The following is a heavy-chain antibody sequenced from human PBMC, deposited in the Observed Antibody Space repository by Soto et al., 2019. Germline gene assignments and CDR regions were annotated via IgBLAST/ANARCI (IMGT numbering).Heavy chain of an antibody. Sequence: PSETLSLTCTVSGGSISSYYWSWIRQPPGKGLDYIGYIHYSGSTNYNPSLKSRVTISLDTSKNQFSLKLSSVTAADTAVYYCGRHGLGLDYWGQGTLVTVSS. CDR3: GRHGLGLDY. D-gene: IGHD1-26*01. CDR2: IHYSGST. J-gene: IGHJ4*02. CDR1: GGSISSYY. V-gene: IGHV4-59*08.